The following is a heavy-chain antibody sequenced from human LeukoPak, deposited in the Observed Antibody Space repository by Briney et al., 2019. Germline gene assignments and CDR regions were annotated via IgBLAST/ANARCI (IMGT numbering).Heavy chain of an antibody. CDR2: IYYSGST. CDR1: GGSISSSSYY. J-gene: IGHJ5*02. D-gene: IGHD3-3*01. V-gene: IGHV4-39*01. Sequence: SETLSLTCTVSGGSISSSSYYWGWIRQPPGKGLEWIGSIYYSGSTYYNPSLKSRVTISVDTSKNQFSLKLSSVTAADTAVYYCARQPQLRKFLIPEFDPWGQGTLVTVSS. CDR3: ARQPQLRKFLIPEFDP.